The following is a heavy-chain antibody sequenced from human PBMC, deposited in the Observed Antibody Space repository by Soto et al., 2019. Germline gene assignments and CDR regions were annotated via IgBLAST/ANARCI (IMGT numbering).Heavy chain of an antibody. CDR2: ISSSSSYI. V-gene: IGHV3-21*01. J-gene: IGHJ4*02. Sequence: GGSLRLSCAASGFTFSSYSMNWVRQAPGKGLEWVSSISSSSSYIYYADSVKGRFTISRDNAKNSLYLQMNSLRAEDTAVYYCATQPPIQQWLVQSVVIDYWGQGTLVTVSS. D-gene: IGHD6-19*01. CDR3: ATQPPIQQWLVQSVVIDY. CDR1: GFTFSSYS.